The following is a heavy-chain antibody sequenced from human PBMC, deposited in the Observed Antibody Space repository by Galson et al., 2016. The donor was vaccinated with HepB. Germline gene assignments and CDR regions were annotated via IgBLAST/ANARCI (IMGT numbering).Heavy chain of an antibody. CDR3: VREGLADGSYFDY. CDR2: IKEDGSED. J-gene: IGHJ4*02. D-gene: IGHD5-24*01. V-gene: IGHV3-7*01. Sequence: SLRLSCAASGFTLRNYWMSWFGQAPGKGLEWVANIKEDGSEDYYVDAVRGRFTISRDNAKNSLYFQMNSLKVEDTAIYYCVREGLADGSYFDYWGQGTLVTVSS. CDR1: GFTLRNYW.